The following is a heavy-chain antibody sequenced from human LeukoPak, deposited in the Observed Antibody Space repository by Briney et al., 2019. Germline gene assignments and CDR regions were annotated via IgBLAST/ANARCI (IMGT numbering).Heavy chain of an antibody. CDR3: PRPLYGSGSYYDY. CDR1: GGSVSSGSYY. J-gene: IGHJ4*02. D-gene: IGHD3-10*01. Sequence: PSETLSLTCTVSGGSVSSGSYYWGWIRQPPGKGLEWIGSIYYSGSTYYNPSLKRRVTISVDTSKNQFSLKLSSVTAADTAVYYCPRPLYGSGSYYDYWGQGTLVTVSS. V-gene: IGHV4-39*01. CDR2: IYYSGST.